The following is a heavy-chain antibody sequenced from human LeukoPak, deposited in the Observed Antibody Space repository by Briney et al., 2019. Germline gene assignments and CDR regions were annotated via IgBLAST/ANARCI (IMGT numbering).Heavy chain of an antibody. D-gene: IGHD6-19*01. CDR3: ASLAVAGLSEGY. CDR2: IYYSGST. J-gene: IGHJ4*02. V-gene: IGHV4-59*08. CDR1: GGSISNNY. Sequence: PSETLSLTCTVSGGSISNNYWSWFRQPPGKGLEWIGYIYYSGSTNYNPSLKSRVTISVDTSRNQFSLKLSSVTAADTAVYYCASLAVAGLSEGYWGQGTLVIVSS.